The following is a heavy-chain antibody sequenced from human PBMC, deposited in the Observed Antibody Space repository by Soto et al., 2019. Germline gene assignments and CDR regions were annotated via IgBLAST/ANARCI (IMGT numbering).Heavy chain of an antibody. D-gene: IGHD3-3*01. CDR3: ARDWSRYYNYYYGMDV. CDR1: GGSVISGSYY. J-gene: IGHJ6*02. CDR2: IYYSGST. Sequence: PSETLSLICTGCGGSVISGSYYWSWIRQPPGKGLEWIGYIYYSGSTNYNPSLKSRVTISVDTPKNQFSLRLTSVSPSYGTMYYCARDWSRYYNYYYGMDVWGQGTTVPLSS. V-gene: IGHV4-61*01.